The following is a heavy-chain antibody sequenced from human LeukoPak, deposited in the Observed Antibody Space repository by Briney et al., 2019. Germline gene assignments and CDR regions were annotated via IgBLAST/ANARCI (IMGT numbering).Heavy chain of an antibody. J-gene: IGHJ6*02. V-gene: IGHV1-69*04. D-gene: IGHD3-22*01. CDR3: ARGFDYYDSSGYHPPDV. CDR2: IIPILGIA. Sequence: EASVKVSCKASGGTFSNYAISWVRQAPGQGLEWMGRIIPILGIANYAQKFQGRVTITADKSTSTVYMELSSLRSEDTAVYYCARGFDYYDSSGYHPPDVWGQGTTVTVSS. CDR1: GGTFSNYA.